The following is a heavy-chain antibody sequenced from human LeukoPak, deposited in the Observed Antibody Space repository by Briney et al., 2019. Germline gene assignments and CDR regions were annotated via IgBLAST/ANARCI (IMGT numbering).Heavy chain of an antibody. CDR2: ISYSGKT. Sequence: SETLSLTCTVSGGSINSSSNQWGWIRQPPGKGLEWIGSISYSGKTYYKPSLKSRVTVSVDTSKKQFSLKLSSVAAADTAVYFCAKIPIVIVPAYFDSWGQGTLVTVSS. CDR3: AKIPIVIVPAYFDS. D-gene: IGHD2-2*01. V-gene: IGHV4-39*01. J-gene: IGHJ4*02. CDR1: GGSINSSSNQ.